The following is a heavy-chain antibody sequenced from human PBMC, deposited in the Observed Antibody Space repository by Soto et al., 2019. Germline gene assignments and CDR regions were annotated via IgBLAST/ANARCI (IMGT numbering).Heavy chain of an antibody. D-gene: IGHD3-9*01. CDR2: IKNDGSEQ. CDR3: SRENWFQDF. J-gene: IGHJ4*02. V-gene: IGHV3-7*03. Sequence: GSLRLSCAASGFTFTTYYMTWVRQAPGKGLEWVASIKNDGSEQYYVDSVKGRFTISRDNTKNSLYLQMNSLRAGDTALYYCSRENWFQDFWGQGTLVTVSS. CDR1: GFTFTTYY.